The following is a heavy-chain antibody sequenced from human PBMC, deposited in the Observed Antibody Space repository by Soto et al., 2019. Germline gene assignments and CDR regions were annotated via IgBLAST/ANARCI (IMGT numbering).Heavy chain of an antibody. CDR1: GFTFTSSA. J-gene: IGHJ4*02. CDR3: AADPAYYDSSGYSDY. CDR2: IVVGSGNT. V-gene: IGHV1-58*01. D-gene: IGHD3-22*01. Sequence: ASVKVSCKASGFTFTSSAVQWPRQARGQRLEWIGWIVVGSGNTNYAQKFQERVTITRDMSTSTAYMELSSLRSEDTAVYYCAADPAYYDSSGYSDYWGRGTLVTASS.